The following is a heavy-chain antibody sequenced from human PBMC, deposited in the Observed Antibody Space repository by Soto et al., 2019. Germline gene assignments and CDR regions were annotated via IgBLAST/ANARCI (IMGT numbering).Heavy chain of an antibody. D-gene: IGHD3-10*01. J-gene: IGHJ4*02. CDR1: GFTFSTYA. CDR2: LSGSVETT. CDR3: ANNARGVMGFDS. V-gene: IGHV3-23*01. Sequence: GGSLRLSCAASGFTFSTYAMSWVRQAPGKGLEWVSVISGSGGTPGLEWVSALSGSVETTYYADSVKGRFTISRDNSKNTLYLQMNSLRAEDTAIYDCANNARGVMGFDSWGQGTLVTVSS.